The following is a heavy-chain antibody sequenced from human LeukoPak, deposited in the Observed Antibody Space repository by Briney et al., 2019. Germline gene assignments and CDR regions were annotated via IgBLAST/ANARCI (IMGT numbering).Heavy chain of an antibody. CDR1: GGSISSYY. J-gene: IGHJ3*02. V-gene: IGHV4-59*08. CDR2: IYYSGST. D-gene: IGHD5/OR15-5a*01. CDR3: ARLSTWDAFDI. Sequence: SETLSLTCTVSGGSISSYYWSWIRQPPGKGLEWIGYIYYSGSTNYNPSLKSRVTTSVDTSKNQFSLKLSSVTAADTAVYYCARLSTWDAFDIWGQGTMVTVSS.